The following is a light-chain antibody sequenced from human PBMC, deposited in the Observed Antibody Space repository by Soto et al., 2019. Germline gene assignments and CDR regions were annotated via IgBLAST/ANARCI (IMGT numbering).Light chain of an antibody. CDR1: QSITNNY. V-gene: IGKV3-20*01. CDR2: GAS. J-gene: IGKJ5*01. CDR3: QQYRTSPIT. Sequence: ETGLTQSPGTLSLSPGVRATFSCRASQSITNNYLAWYQQKPGQAPRLLIYGASSRVTGIPDRFSGSESGTDFTLTISRLEPEDFAVYYCQQYRTSPITFGQGTRLEIK.